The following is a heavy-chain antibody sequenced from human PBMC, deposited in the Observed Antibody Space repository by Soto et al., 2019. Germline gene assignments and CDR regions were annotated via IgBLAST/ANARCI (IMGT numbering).Heavy chain of an antibody. Sequence: QVQLVQSGAEVKKPGASVKVSCKVSGYTLNEVAMHWVRQAPGKGLEWLGGFDPDEAETIYAQHFQGRVTMTEDTSTDTVYMDLSSLRSADTALYFCTTYHGDYNFDHWGQGTLVTVSS. V-gene: IGHV1-24*01. CDR3: TTYHGDYNFDH. D-gene: IGHD4-17*01. CDR1: GYTLNEVA. J-gene: IGHJ5*02. CDR2: FDPDEAET.